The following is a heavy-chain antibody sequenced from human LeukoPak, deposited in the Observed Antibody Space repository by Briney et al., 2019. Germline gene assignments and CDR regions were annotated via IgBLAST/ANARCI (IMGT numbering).Heavy chain of an antibody. CDR3: VRAARDYYYYYGMDV. CDR1: GYTFTSHG. CDR2: ISAYNGNT. Sequence: ASVKVSCKASGYTFTSHGISWVRQAPGQGLEWMGWISAYNGNTNYAQKLQGRVTMTTDTSTSTAYMELRSLRSDDTAVYYCVRAARDYYYYYGMDVWGQGTTVTVSS. V-gene: IGHV1-18*01. J-gene: IGHJ6*02. D-gene: IGHD2-15*01.